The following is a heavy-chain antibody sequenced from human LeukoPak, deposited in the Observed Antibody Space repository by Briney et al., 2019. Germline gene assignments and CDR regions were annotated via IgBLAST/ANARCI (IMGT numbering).Heavy chain of an antibody. J-gene: IGHJ2*01. D-gene: IGHD3-22*01. CDR1: GGSISSGGYS. Sequence: SQTLSLTCAVSGGSISSGGYSWSWIRQPPGKGLEWIGYIYHSGSTYYNPSLKSRVTISVDRSKNQLSLKLSSVTAADTAVYYCARKRWTRIYDSSWYFDLWGRGTLVTVSS. CDR3: ARKRWTRIYDSSWYFDL. V-gene: IGHV4-30-2*01. CDR2: IYHSGST.